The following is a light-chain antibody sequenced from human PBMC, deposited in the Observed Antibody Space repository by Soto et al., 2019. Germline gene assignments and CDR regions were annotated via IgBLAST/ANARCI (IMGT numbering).Light chain of an antibody. CDR1: QSVSSSY. Sequence: EIVLTQSPGTLSLSPGERATLSCRASQSVSSSYLAWYQQKPGQAPRLLIYGASSRATGIPDRFSGSGSGTDFTLNISRLEPEDFAVYYCQQYGSSPPMYTFGQGTQLEIK. CDR2: GAS. J-gene: IGKJ2*01. CDR3: QQYGSSPPMYT. V-gene: IGKV3-20*01.